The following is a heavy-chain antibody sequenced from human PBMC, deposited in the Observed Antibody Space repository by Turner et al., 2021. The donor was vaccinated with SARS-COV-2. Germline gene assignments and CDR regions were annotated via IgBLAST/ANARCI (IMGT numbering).Heavy chain of an antibody. D-gene: IGHD6-19*01. Sequence: EVQLVESGGGLVQPGESLRLSCVASGFAFSNYWMTWVRQAPGKGLEWVANIKQGGGGKYYVDSVQGRFTISRDNAENSLYLQMNSLRVEDTAMYYCVSKGQVAVAGFDSWGQGTLVTVSS. CDR2: IKQGGGGK. CDR3: VSKGQVAVAGFDS. CDR1: GFAFSNYW. V-gene: IGHV3-7*01. J-gene: IGHJ4*02.